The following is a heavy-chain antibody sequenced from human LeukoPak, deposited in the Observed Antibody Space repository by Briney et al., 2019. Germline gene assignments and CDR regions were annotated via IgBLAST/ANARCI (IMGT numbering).Heavy chain of an antibody. V-gene: IGHV3-30-3*01. Sequence: GGSLRLSCAASGFTFSSYAMHWVRQAPGKGLEWVAVISYDGSNKYYADSVKGRFTISRDNSKNTLYLQMNSLRAEDTAVYYCARDGSGRLYWGQGTLVTVSS. CDR3: ARDGSGRLY. CDR1: GFTFSSYA. D-gene: IGHD6-19*01. J-gene: IGHJ4*02. CDR2: ISYDGSNK.